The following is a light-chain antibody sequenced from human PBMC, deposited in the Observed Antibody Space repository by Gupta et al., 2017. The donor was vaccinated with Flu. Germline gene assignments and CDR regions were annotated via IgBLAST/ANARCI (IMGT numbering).Light chain of an antibody. CDR3: HQRSSWPPLT. CDR1: QNGFGY. CDR2: DAA. V-gene: IGKV3-11*01. Sequence: DRTAISCTASQNGFGYLSCYQHKHGQDPRLLIYDAATRAPSVPARFSGSGYGTEFTLSISSLEPEDYAVYYCHQRSSWPPLTFGGGTKVEI. J-gene: IGKJ4*01.